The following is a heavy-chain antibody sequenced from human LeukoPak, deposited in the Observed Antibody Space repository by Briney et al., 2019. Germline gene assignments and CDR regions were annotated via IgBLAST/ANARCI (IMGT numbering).Heavy chain of an antibody. V-gene: IGHV3-20*01. Sequence: GGSLRLSCAASGSTFDDYGMSWVRQAPGKGLEWVSGINWNGGSTGYADSVKGRFTISRDNAKNSLYLQMNSLRAEDTALYHCARDFGSSSWYPGGSWFDPWGQGTLVTVSS. CDR2: INWNGGST. D-gene: IGHD6-13*01. J-gene: IGHJ5*02. CDR1: GSTFDDYG. CDR3: ARDFGSSSWYPGGSWFDP.